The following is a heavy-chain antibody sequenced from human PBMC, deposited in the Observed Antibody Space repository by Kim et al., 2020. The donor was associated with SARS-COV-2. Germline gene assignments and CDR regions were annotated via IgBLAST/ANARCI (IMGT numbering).Heavy chain of an antibody. Sequence: GGSLRLSCAASGFTFSSYAMSWVRQAPGKGLEWVSAISGSGGSTYYADSVKGRFTISRDNSKNTLYLQMNSLRAEDTAVYYCAKTSELSSSWGAEYFQHWGQGTLVTVSS. CDR3: AKTSELSSSWGAEYFQH. V-gene: IGHV3-23*01. J-gene: IGHJ1*01. CDR2: ISGSGGST. CDR1: GFTFSSYA. D-gene: IGHD6-13*01.